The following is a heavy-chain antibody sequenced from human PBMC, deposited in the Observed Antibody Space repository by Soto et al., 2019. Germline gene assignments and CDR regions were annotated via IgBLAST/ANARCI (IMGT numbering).Heavy chain of an antibody. Sequence: GGSLRLSCAASGFTFSSYAMSWVRQAPGKGLEWVSAISGSSGSTYYADAVKGRFTISRDNSKNTLYLQRNSLRAEDTAVYYCAKDGISAQRSAFDIWGQGTMVTVSS. D-gene: IGHD6-6*01. J-gene: IGHJ3*02. CDR3: AKDGISAQRSAFDI. V-gene: IGHV3-23*01. CDR2: ISGSSGST. CDR1: GFTFSSYA.